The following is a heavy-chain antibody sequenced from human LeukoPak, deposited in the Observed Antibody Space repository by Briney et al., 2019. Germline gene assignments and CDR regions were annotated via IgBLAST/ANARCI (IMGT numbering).Heavy chain of an antibody. CDR2: ISSSSSYI. D-gene: IGHD6-19*01. CDR1: GFTFSSYS. CDR3: ATNTGPYSSGWYTCY. V-gene: IGHV3-21*01. J-gene: IGHJ4*02. Sequence: GRSLRLSCAASGFTFSSYSMNWVRQAPGKGLEWVSSISSSSSYIYYADSVKGRFTISRDNAKNSLYLQMNSLRAEDTAVYYCATNTGPYSSGWYTCYWGQGTLVTVSS.